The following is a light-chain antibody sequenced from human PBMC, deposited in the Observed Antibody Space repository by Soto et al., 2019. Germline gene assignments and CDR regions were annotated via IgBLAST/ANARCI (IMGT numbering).Light chain of an antibody. J-gene: IGKJ1*01. Sequence: DIQMTPSPSTLPASVGDRVPITCRASQSISNWLAWYQQKPGKAPKLLIYKASTLKSGVPSRFSGSGSGTEFTLTISSLQPDDFATYYCQHYNSYSEAFGQGAKVDIK. CDR3: QHYNSYSEA. CDR2: KAS. V-gene: IGKV1-5*03. CDR1: QSISNW.